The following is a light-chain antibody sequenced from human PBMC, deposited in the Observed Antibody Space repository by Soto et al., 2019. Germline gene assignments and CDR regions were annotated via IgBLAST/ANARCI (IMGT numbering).Light chain of an antibody. CDR1: QSVGSNY. J-gene: IGKJ5*01. CDR3: QQYGSSEII. CDR2: GAS. Sequence: EIVLTQFPGTLSLSPGERATLSCRASQSVGSNYLAWYQQRPGQPPNLLIFGASHRAPDIPDRFSGSGSGTDFTLTISRLEPEDFAVYYCQQYGSSEIIFGQGTRLEIK. V-gene: IGKV3-20*01.